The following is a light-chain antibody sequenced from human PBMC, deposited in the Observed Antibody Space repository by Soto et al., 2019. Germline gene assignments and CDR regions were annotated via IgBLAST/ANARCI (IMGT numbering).Light chain of an antibody. CDR1: SSDIGYNY. CDR2: EVS. CDR3: GSYAGSSAV. J-gene: IGLJ1*01. Sequence: QSALTQPPSASGYPGQSVTISCTGTSSDIGYNYVSWYQQHPGKAPKMMIFEVSKRPSGVPDRFSGSKSGNTASLTVSGLQAEDEADYYCGSYAGSSAVFGTGTKLTVL. V-gene: IGLV2-8*01.